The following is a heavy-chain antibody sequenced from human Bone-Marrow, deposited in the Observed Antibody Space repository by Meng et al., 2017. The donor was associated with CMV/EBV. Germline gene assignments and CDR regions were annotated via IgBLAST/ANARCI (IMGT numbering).Heavy chain of an antibody. CDR1: GFTFSSYA. J-gene: IGHJ1*01. Sequence: GESLKISCAASGFTFSSYAMSWVRQAPGKGLEWVSSISSSSSYIYYADSVKGRFTISRDNAKNSLYLQMNSLRAEDTAVYYCARFVGCGGDCYRPAEYFQHWGQGTLVTVSS. D-gene: IGHD2-21*01. CDR2: ISSSSSYI. CDR3: ARFVGCGGDCYRPAEYFQH. V-gene: IGHV3-21*01.